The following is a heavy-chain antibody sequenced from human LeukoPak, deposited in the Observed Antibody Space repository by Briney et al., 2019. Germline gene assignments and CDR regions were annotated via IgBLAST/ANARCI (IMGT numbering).Heavy chain of an antibody. CDR3: ARDGSGWFDY. D-gene: IGHD6-19*01. CDR1: GFTFSSYE. CDR2: ISSSGYTI. V-gene: IGHV3-48*03. J-gene: IGHJ4*02. Sequence: GGSLRLSCAASGFTFSSYEMNWVRQAPGKGLEWVSYISSSGYTIYYADSVKGRFTISRDNAKNLLYLQMNSLRAEDTAVYYCARDGSGWFDYWGQGTLVTVSS.